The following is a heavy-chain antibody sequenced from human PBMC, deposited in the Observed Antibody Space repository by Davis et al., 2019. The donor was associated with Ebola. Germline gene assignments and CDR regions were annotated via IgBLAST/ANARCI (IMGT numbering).Heavy chain of an antibody. CDR3: AKYASFYYAVGSNWFDP. J-gene: IGHJ5*02. D-gene: IGHD3-10*01. V-gene: IGHV3-23*01. CDR2: TSGSGGTK. Sequence: GGSLRLSCDASGFIFNKYDMGWVRQAPGKGLEWVSGTSGSGGTKYYADSVKGRFTISRDNSKNTLYLQMNSLRAEDTAVYYCAKYASFYYAVGSNWFDPWGQGTLVTVSS. CDR1: GFIFNKYD.